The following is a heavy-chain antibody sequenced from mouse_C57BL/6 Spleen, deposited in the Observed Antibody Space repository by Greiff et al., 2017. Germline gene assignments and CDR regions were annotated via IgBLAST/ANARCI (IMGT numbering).Heavy chain of an antibody. CDR1: GYTFTSYW. CDR3: ARGGTAMDY. V-gene: IGHV1-69*01. CDR2: IDPSDSYT. J-gene: IGHJ4*01. D-gene: IGHD4-1*01. Sequence: QVQLQQPGAELVMPGASVKLSCKASGYTFTSYWMHWVKQRPGQGLEWIGEIDPSDSYTNYNQKIKGKSTLTVDKSSSTAYMQLSSLTSEDSAVYYCARGGTAMDYWGQGTSVTVSS.